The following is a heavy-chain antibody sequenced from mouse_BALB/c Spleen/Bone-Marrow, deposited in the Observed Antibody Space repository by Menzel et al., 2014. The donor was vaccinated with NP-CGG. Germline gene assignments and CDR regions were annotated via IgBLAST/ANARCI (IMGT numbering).Heavy chain of an antibody. CDR3: AREDYGNYDYFDY. Sequence: EVHLVESGPGHVKPSQSLSLTCSVTGYSITSGYYWNWIRQFPGNKLEWMGYISYDGNNNYNPSLKNRISITRDTSKNHFFLKLNSVTTEDTATYYCAREDYGNYDYFDYWGQGTTLTVSS. CDR2: ISYDGNN. D-gene: IGHD2-1*01. CDR1: GYSITSGYY. J-gene: IGHJ2*01. V-gene: IGHV3-6*02.